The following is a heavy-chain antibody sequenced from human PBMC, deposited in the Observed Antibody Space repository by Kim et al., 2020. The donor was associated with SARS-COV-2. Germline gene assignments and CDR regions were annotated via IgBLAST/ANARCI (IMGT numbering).Heavy chain of an antibody. D-gene: IGHD6-13*01. Sequence: GGSLRLSCAASGFTFDDYAMHWVRQAPGTGLEWVSGITWNSGSIGYADSVKGRFTISRDNAKNSLYLQMNSLRAEDTALYYCAKDIAATGTGWYFELWGPGTLFTVSS. V-gene: IGHV3-9*01. CDR2: ITWNSGSI. CDR3: AKDIAATGTGWYFEL. CDR1: GFTFDDYA. J-gene: IGHJ2*01.